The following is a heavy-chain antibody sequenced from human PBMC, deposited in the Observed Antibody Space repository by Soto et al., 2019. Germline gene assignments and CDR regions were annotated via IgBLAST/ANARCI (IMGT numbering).Heavy chain of an antibody. CDR2: INTGNGDT. CDR3: AKDSSWADY. V-gene: IGHV1-3*04. Sequence: GASVKVSCKASGYTLTGYSIHWVRQAPGQRLEWMGWINTGNGDTKSSQNFQGRVTFTRDTSASTAYMELSSLRSEDTAVYYCAKDSSWADYWGQGTLVTVSS. J-gene: IGHJ4*02. D-gene: IGHD6-13*01. CDR1: GYTLTGYS.